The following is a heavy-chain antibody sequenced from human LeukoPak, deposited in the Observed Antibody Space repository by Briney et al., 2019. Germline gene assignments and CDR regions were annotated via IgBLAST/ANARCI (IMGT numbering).Heavy chain of an antibody. V-gene: IGHV3-48*03. Sequence: QPGGSLRLSCAASGFTFSNYEMNWVRQAPGKGLEWVSYISSSGSAIHYADSVKGRFPISRDNAKNSLYLQMNNLRAEDMAVYYCAREGPSCYIDYWGQGTLVTVSS. CDR2: ISSSGSAI. J-gene: IGHJ4*02. CDR1: GFTFSNYE. CDR3: AREGPSCYIDY. D-gene: IGHD2-2*02.